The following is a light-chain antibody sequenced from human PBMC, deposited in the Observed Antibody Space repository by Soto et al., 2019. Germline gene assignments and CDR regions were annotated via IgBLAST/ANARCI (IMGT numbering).Light chain of an antibody. V-gene: IGKV3D-7*01. J-gene: IGKJ4*01. Sequence: PGVRVTLSCRASQSVSSSYLTLYQQKPGQAPGLLIYGASTRATSIPARFSGSGSGTDFTLTISSLQPEDFAVYYCQQDYNLPLTFGGGTKVEIK. CDR2: GAS. CDR1: QSVSSSY. CDR3: QQDYNLPLT.